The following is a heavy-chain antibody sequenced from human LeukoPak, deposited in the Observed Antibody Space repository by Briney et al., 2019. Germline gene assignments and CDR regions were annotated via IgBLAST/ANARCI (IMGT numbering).Heavy chain of an antibody. Sequence: NPSETLSLTCAVYGGSFSDYYWSWVRQPPGKGLEWIGEINPSGGTGYKPSLKSRVTISVDTSKNQFSLKLSSVTAADTAVYYCARHVSSGWFGHFDYWGQGTLVTVSS. D-gene: IGHD6-19*01. CDR1: GGSFSDYY. CDR2: INPSGGT. J-gene: IGHJ4*02. CDR3: ARHVSSGWFGHFDY. V-gene: IGHV4-34*01.